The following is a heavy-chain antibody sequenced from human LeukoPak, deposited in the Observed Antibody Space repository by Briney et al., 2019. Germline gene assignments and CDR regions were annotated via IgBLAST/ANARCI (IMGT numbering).Heavy chain of an antibody. CDR3: ARGSAGTYETYYYYGMDV. D-gene: IGHD6-13*01. CDR1: GGSISSYY. V-gene: IGHV4-59*12. J-gene: IGHJ6*02. Sequence: SETLSLTCTVSGGSISSYYWSWIRQPPGKGLEWIGYIYYSGSTNHNPSLKSRVTISVDTSKNQFSLKLSSVAAADPAVYYCARGSAGTYETYYYYGMDVWGQGTTVTVSS. CDR2: IYYSGST.